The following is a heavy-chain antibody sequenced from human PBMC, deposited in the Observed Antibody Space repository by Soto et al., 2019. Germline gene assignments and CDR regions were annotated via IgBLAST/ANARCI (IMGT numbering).Heavy chain of an antibody. D-gene: IGHD6-19*01. J-gene: IGHJ6*02. V-gene: IGHV3-7*03. Sequence: EVQLVESGGGLVQPGGSLRLSCLASEITSNTYWMNWVRQAPGSGLECVANIKDDGREKNYVDSVKGRFTISRDNAKNSLYLRMKSLRGEDTDVYFCARDWGTPGRGSAVGYYYHYGMDVWGQGTTVTVSS. CDR3: ARDWGTPGRGSAVGYYYHYGMDV. CDR2: IKDDGREK. CDR1: EITSNTYW.